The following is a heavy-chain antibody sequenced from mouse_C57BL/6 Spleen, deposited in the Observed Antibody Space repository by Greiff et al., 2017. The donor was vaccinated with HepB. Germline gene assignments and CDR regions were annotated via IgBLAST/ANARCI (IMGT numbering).Heavy chain of an antibody. D-gene: IGHD4-1*01. CDR3: ARGLGRDDY. J-gene: IGHJ2*01. V-gene: IGHV1-69*01. Sequence: QVQLQQPGAELVMPGASVKLSCKASGYTFTSYWMHWVKQRPGQGLEWIGEIDPSDSYTNYNQKFKGKSTLTVDKSSSTAYMQLSSLTSEDSAVYYCARGLGRDDYWGQGTTLTVSS. CDR2: IDPSDSYT. CDR1: GYTFTSYW.